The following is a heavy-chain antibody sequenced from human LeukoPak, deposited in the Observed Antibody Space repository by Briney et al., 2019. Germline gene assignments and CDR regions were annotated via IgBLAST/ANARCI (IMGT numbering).Heavy chain of an antibody. CDR2: IIPILGIA. CDR3: ARAPSIAVAGTSFYFDY. J-gene: IGHJ4*02. D-gene: IGHD6-19*01. Sequence: SVKVSRKASGGTFSSYAISWVRQAPGQGLEWMGRIIPILGIANYAQKFQGRVTITADKSTSTAYMELSSLRSEDTAVYYCARAPSIAVAGTSFYFDYWGQGTLVTVSS. CDR1: GGTFSSYA. V-gene: IGHV1-69*04.